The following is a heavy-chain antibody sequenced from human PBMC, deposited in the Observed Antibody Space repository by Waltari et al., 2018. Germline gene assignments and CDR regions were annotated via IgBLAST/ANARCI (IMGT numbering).Heavy chain of an antibody. J-gene: IGHJ5*02. D-gene: IGHD6-19*01. CDR2: IYHSGST. V-gene: IGHV4-38-2*02. CDR1: GYSISRGYY. Sequence: QVQLQESGPGLVKPSETLSLTCAVSGYSISRGYYWGWIRQPPGKGLEWIGSIYHSGSTYYNPSLKSRVTISVDTSKNQFSLKLSSVTAADTAVYYCARDLYESSGWYSDRNWFDPWGQGTLVTVSS. CDR3: ARDLYESSGWYSDRNWFDP.